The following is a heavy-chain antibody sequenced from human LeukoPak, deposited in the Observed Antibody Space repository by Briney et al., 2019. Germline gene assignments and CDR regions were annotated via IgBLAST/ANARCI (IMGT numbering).Heavy chain of an antibody. V-gene: IGHV1-2*06. Sequence: ASVKVSCKASGYTFTGYYMHWLRQAPGLGLEWMGRINPNSGGTNYAQKFQGRVTMTRDTSISTAYMELSRLRSDDTAVYYCARNSGGIVVVPTAAPDYWGQGTLVTVSS. CDR3: ARNSGGIVVVPTAAPDY. CDR2: INPNSGGT. CDR1: GYTFTGYY. D-gene: IGHD2-2*01. J-gene: IGHJ4*02.